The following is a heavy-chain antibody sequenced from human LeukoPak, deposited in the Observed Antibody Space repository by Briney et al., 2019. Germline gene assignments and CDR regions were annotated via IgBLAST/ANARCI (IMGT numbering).Heavy chain of an antibody. J-gene: IGHJ3*02. D-gene: IGHD6-13*01. CDR2: ISSSGSTI. CDR1: GFTFSGYE. V-gene: IGHV3-48*03. CDR3: ARQSSTWYAAFDI. Sequence: GGSLRLSCAASGFTFSGYEMNWVRQAPGKGLEWVSYISSSGSTIYYADSVKGRFTISRDNAKNSLYLQMNSLRAEDTAVYYCARQSSTWYAAFDIWGQGTMVTVSS.